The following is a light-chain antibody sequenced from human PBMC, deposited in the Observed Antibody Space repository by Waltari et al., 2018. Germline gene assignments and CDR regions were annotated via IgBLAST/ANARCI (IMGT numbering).Light chain of an antibody. CDR3: SSYTSSSTRV. Sequence: QSALTQPTSVSGSPGQSITISCTGTSSAVGGYNYVSWYQRHPGKAPKLMIYDVSNRPSGVSNRFSGSKSGNTASLTISGLQAEDEADYYCSSYTSSSTRVFGTGTKVTVL. J-gene: IGLJ1*01. CDR2: DVS. V-gene: IGLV2-14*03. CDR1: SSAVGGYNY.